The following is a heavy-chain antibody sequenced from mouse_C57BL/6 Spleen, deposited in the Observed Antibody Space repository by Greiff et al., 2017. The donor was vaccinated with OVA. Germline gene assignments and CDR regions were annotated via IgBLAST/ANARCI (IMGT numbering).Heavy chain of an antibody. CDR2: ILPGSGST. CDR3: ARIPQIYYDYDYYWYFDV. J-gene: IGHJ1*03. D-gene: IGHD2-4*01. CDR1: GYTFTGYW. Sequence: QVQLQQSGAELMKPGASVKLSCKATGYTFTGYWIEWVKQRPGHGLEWIGEILPGSGSTNYNEKFKGKATFTADTSSNTAYMQLSSLTTEDSAIYYCARIPQIYYDYDYYWYFDVWGTGTTVTVSS. V-gene: IGHV1-9*01.